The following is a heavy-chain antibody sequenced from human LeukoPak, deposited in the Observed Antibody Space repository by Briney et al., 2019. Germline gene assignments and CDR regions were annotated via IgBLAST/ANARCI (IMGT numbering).Heavy chain of an antibody. CDR2: INHSGST. J-gene: IGHJ4*02. CDR3: ARARLAVSGNYFEN. D-gene: IGHD6-19*01. V-gene: IGHV4-34*01. Sequence: SETLSLTCAVYGGSFSGYYWSWIRQPPGKGLEWIGEINHSGSTNYNPSLKSRVTISVDTSKNQFSLKLSSVTAADTAVYHCARARLAVSGNYFENWGQGTLVTVSS. CDR1: GGSFSGYY.